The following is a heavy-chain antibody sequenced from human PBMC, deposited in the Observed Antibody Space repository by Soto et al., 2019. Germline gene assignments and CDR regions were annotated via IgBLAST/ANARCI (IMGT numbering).Heavy chain of an antibody. CDR1: GGTFSSYA. CDR2: IIPIFGTA. Sequence: QVQLVQSGAEVKKPGSSVKVSCKASGGTFSSYAISWVRQAPGQGLEWMGGIIPIFGTANYAQKFQGRVTITADESTSAAYMELRGLRSEDTAVYYCARGGIAVAGTPGGFDYWGQGTLVTVSS. D-gene: IGHD6-19*01. CDR3: ARGGIAVAGTPGGFDY. V-gene: IGHV1-69*12. J-gene: IGHJ4*02.